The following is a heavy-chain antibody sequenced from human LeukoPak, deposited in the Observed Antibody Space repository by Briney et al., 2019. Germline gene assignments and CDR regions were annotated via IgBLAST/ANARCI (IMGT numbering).Heavy chain of an antibody. CDR2: IYYSGST. V-gene: IGHV4-59*08. CDR1: GGSISSYY. Sequence: SETLSLTCTVSGGSISSYYWSWIRQPPGKGLGWIGYIYYSGSTNYNPSLKSRVTISVDTSKNQFSLKLSSVTAADTAVYYCARHSVGDYAFDYWGQGTLVTVSS. J-gene: IGHJ4*02. D-gene: IGHD4-17*01. CDR3: ARHSVGDYAFDY.